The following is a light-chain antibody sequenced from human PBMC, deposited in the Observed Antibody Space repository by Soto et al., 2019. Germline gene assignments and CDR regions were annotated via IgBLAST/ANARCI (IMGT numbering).Light chain of an antibody. J-gene: IGKJ2*01. CDR1: QSVSSN. Sequence: EIVMTQSPATLYVSPGEGDTLSCRASQSVSSNLAWYQQKPGQAPRLLIYGASPRATGIPARFSGSGSGTEFTLTLSSLQSEDFAGDYCQQYNNWPLTFGQGTKLEIK. V-gene: IGKV3-15*01. CDR2: GAS. CDR3: QQYNNWPLT.